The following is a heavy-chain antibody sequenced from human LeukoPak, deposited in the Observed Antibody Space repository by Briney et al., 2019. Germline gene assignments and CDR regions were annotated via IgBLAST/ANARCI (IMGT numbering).Heavy chain of an antibody. J-gene: IGHJ4*02. CDR1: GYTLTSYY. D-gene: IGHD4-17*01. CDR3: ARSTVTLIDY. Sequence: ASVKVSCKASGYTLTSYYMHWVRQAPGQGLEWMGIINPSGGSTGYAQKFQGRVTMTRDTSTSTVYMELSSLRSEDTAVYYCARSTVTLIDYWGQGTLVTVSS. V-gene: IGHV1-46*01. CDR2: INPSGGST.